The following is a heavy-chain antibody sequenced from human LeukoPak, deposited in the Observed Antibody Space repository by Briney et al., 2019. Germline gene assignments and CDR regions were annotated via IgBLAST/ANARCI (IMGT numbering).Heavy chain of an antibody. Sequence: PSETLSLTCTVSGGSISSYSWSWIRQPPGKGLEWIGYIYHGGSTYYNPSLKSRVTISVDRSKNQFSLKLSSVTAADTAVYYCARAPYYNAFDIWGQGTMVTVSS. CDR2: IYHGGST. V-gene: IGHV4-30-2*01. D-gene: IGHD3-10*01. CDR1: GGSISSYS. J-gene: IGHJ3*02. CDR3: ARAPYYNAFDI.